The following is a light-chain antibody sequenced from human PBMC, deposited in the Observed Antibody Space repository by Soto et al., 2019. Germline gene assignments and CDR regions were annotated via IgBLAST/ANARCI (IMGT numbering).Light chain of an antibody. Sequence: EIVLTQSPGTLSSPPGERATLSCRASQSVSSSNLAWYQQKPGQAPRILMFGASTRATNIPARFSGRGSGTEFTLTISSLQSEDLAVYYCQQYFNWPPLTVGRGTKVEIK. CDR3: QQYFNWPPLT. J-gene: IGKJ4*01. CDR1: QSVSSSN. CDR2: GAS. V-gene: IGKV3-15*01.